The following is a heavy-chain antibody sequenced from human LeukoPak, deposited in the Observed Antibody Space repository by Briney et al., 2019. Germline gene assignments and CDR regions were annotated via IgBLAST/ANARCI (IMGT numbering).Heavy chain of an antibody. D-gene: IGHD3-22*01. Sequence: ASVKVSCKVSGYTLTELSMHWVRQAPGKGLEWMGGFDPEDGETIYAQKFQGRVTMTEDTSTDTAYMELSSLRSEDTAVYHCARNGYYYDSRNYFDYWGQGTLVTVSS. CDR1: GYTLTELS. CDR2: FDPEDGET. V-gene: IGHV1-24*01. CDR3: ARNGYYYDSRNYFDY. J-gene: IGHJ4*02.